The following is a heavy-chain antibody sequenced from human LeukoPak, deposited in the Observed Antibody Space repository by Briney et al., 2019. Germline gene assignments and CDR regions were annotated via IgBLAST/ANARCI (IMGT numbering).Heavy chain of an antibody. CDR1: GFTFSSYG. V-gene: IGHV3-33*01. J-gene: IGHJ4*02. Sequence: HGGSLRLSCAASGFTFSSYGMHWVRQAPGKGLEWVAVIWYDGSNKYYADSVKGRFTISRDNSKNTLYLQMNSLRAEDTAVYYCARETGYSSSWYRYFDYWGQGTLVTVSS. CDR2: IWYDGSNK. CDR3: ARETGYSSSWYRYFDY. D-gene: IGHD6-13*01.